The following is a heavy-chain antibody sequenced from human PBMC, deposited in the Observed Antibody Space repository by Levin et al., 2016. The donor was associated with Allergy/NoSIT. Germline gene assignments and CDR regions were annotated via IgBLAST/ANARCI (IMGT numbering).Heavy chain of an antibody. CDR2: IYYSGST. J-gene: IGHJ4*02. Sequence: WIRQPPGKGLEWIGNIYYSGSTYYDPSLKSRVTMSVDTSKNQFSLSVSSVTAADTAIYYCVRYAIPNYGSGSYYDYWGQGTLVTVSS. V-gene: IGHV4-39*01. CDR3: VRYAIPNYGSGSYYDY. D-gene: IGHD3-10*01.